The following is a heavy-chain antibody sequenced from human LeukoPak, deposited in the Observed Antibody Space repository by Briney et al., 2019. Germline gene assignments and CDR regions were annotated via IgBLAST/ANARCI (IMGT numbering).Heavy chain of an antibody. CDR3: TLGYCSSTSCHNSYYYYALDV. J-gene: IGHJ6*02. CDR2: IIPILGIA. V-gene: IGHV1-69*04. D-gene: IGHD2-2*01. Sequence: VASVNVSCKASGGTFSSYAISWVRQAPGQGLEWMGRIIPILGIANCAQKFEGRVTITADKSTSTAYMELSNLRSEDTDVYYCTLGYCSSTSCHNSYYYYALDVGRQGTTATVSS. CDR1: GGTFSSYA.